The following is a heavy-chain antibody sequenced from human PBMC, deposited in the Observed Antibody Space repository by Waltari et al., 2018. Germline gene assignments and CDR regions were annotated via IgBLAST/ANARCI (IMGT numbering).Heavy chain of an antibody. Sequence: QLQLQESGPGLVKPSETLSLTCTVSGGSISSSSYYWGWIRQPPGKGLEWFGSIYYSGSTNYNPSLKSRVTISVDTSKNQFSLKLSSVTAADTAVYYCASYDFWSGYSYVDYWGQGTLVTVSS. J-gene: IGHJ4*02. V-gene: IGHV4-39*01. CDR2: IYYSGST. CDR1: GGSISSSSYY. CDR3: ASYDFWSGYSYVDY. D-gene: IGHD3-3*01.